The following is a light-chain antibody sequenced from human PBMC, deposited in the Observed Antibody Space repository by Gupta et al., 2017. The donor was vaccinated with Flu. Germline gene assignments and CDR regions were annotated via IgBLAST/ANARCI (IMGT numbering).Light chain of an antibody. CDR1: SSDVGRYSL. V-gene: IGLV2-23*02. CDR3: CSYAESTFVI. Sequence: TSSDVGRYSLVSWYQKHPGEAPKVIIYKVNERPSGVSNRFSGSKSGNTASLTISGLQAEDEADYYCCSYAESTFVIFGGGTKLTVL. J-gene: IGLJ2*01. CDR2: KVN.